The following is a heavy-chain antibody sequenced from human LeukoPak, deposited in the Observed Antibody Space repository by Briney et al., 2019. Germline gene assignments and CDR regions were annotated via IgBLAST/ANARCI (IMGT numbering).Heavy chain of an antibody. J-gene: IGHJ4*02. CDR1: GFTFSYFG. CDR2: ISYDGSKK. CDR3: VKDRSGAAAGIRLDS. V-gene: IGHV3-30*18. D-gene: IGHD6-13*01. Sequence: GKSLRLSCAASGFTFSYFGMHWVRQAPGKGLVWVSVISYDGSKKYYAESVKGRFTISRDSSKSTLYLQMNRLRADDKALYYCVKDRSGAAAGIRLDSWGQGTLVTVSS.